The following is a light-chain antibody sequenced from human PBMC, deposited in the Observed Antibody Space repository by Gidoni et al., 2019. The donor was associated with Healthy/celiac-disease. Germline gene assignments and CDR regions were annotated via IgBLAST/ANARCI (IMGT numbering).Light chain of an antibody. CDR2: AAS. CDR3: QQSYSTPYT. V-gene: IGKV1-39*01. CDR1: QSISSY. J-gene: IGKJ2*01. Sequence: DIQLTQSPSSLSASVGDRVTITCRASQSISSYLNWYQQKPGEAPKLLIYAASSLQSGVPSRFSSSGSGTDFTLTISSLQPEDFATYYCQQSYSTPYTFGQETKLEIK.